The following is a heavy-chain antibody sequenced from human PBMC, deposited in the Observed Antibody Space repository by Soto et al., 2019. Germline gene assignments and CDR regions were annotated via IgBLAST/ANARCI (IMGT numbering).Heavy chain of an antibody. Sequence: QVQLVESGGGVVQPGRSLRLSCAASGFTFSSYGMHWVRQAPGKGLEWVAVISYDGSNKYYADSVKGRFTISRDNSKNKLYLQMNSLRAEDTAVYYCAKVEGYYDSSADYWGQGTLVTVSS. CDR2: ISYDGSNK. V-gene: IGHV3-30*18. D-gene: IGHD3-22*01. J-gene: IGHJ4*02. CDR3: AKVEGYYDSSADY. CDR1: GFTFSSYG.